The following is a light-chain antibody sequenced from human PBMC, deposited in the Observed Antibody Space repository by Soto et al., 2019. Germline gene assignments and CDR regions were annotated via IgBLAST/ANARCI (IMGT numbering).Light chain of an antibody. Sequence: AIQLTQSPSSLSASLGDRVTITFLASQGIRNDLGWYQQKPGKAPKLLIYAASSLQSGVPSRFSGSASGTDFTLTISSLQPEDFATYYCLQDYSYPWTFGQGTKVDIK. CDR3: LQDYSYPWT. CDR1: QGIRND. J-gene: IGKJ1*01. CDR2: AAS. V-gene: IGKV1-6*01.